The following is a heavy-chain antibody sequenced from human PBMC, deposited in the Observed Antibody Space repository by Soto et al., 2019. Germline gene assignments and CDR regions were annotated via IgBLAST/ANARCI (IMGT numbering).Heavy chain of an antibody. CDR3: ARAVSGVVSVNYYYYGMDV. D-gene: IGHD3-3*01. J-gene: IGHJ6*02. CDR2: IIPIFGTA. CDR1: GGTFSSYA. V-gene: IGHV1-69*13. Sequence: SLKVSCKASGGTFSSYAISWVRRAPGEGLEWMGGIIPIFGTANYAQKFQGRVTITADESTSTAYMELSSLRSEDTAVYYCARAVSGVVSVNYYYYGMDVWGQGTTVTVSS.